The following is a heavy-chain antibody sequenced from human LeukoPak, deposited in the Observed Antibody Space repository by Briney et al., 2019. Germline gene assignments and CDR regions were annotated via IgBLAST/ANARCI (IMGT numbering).Heavy chain of an antibody. Sequence: PSETLSLTCTVSGGSISSYYWSWIRQPPGKGLEWIGYFYYSGSTNYNPSLKSRVTISVDTSKNQFSLKLSSVTAADTAVYYCARDSGYSSGWYIDYWGQGTLVTVSS. V-gene: IGHV4-59*01. J-gene: IGHJ4*02. CDR2: FYYSGST. CDR1: GGSISSYY. D-gene: IGHD6-19*01. CDR3: ARDSGYSSGWYIDY.